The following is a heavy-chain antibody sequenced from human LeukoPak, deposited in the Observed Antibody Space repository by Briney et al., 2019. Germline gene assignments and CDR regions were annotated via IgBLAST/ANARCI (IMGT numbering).Heavy chain of an antibody. J-gene: IGHJ4*02. Sequence: PSETLSLTCAVYSGSFSGYYWTWFRQPPGKGLEWIGEFNHSWGAKYNPSFKSRVTISVDTSNNHLSLSLNSVTAADTAVYYCAASLWFGIYPGYWGQGSLVTVSS. CDR1: SGSFSGYY. CDR3: AASLWFGIYPGY. D-gene: IGHD3-10*01. CDR2: FNHSWGA. V-gene: IGHV4-34*01.